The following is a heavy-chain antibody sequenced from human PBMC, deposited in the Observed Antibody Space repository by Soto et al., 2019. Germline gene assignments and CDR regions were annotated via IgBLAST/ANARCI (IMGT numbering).Heavy chain of an antibody. Sequence: TLSLTCAAYGGSFSNYYWSWIRQPPGKGLEWIGEINQSGITNYNPSLKSRVTISEDASKNQFSLKLSSVTAADTAVYYCARGNGIASRPADYWGQGTLVTVSS. J-gene: IGHJ4*02. CDR1: GGSFSNYY. CDR3: ARGNGIASRPADY. CDR2: INQSGIT. D-gene: IGHD6-13*01. V-gene: IGHV4-34*01.